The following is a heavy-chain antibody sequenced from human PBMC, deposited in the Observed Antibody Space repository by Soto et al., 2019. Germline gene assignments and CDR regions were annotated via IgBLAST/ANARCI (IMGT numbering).Heavy chain of an antibody. J-gene: IGHJ6*02. CDR1: GYTFTSYG. D-gene: IGHD4-17*01. CDR3: ARVYGDNYYYYGMDV. CDR2: ISAYNGNT. V-gene: IGHV1-18*04. Sequence: QVQLVQSGAEVKKPGASVKVSCKASGYTFTSYGISWVRQAPGQGLEWMGWISAYNGNTNNAQKLQGRVTMTTDTSTSTAYRELRSLRSDDTAVYYCARVYGDNYYYYGMDVWGQGTTVTVSS.